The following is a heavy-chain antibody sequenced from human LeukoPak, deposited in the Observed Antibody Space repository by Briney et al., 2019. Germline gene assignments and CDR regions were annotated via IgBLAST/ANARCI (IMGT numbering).Heavy chain of an antibody. CDR3: ALLWIWERSDY. V-gene: IGHV3-21*01. CDR1: GFTFSSYS. Sequence: GGSLRLSCAASGFTFSSYSMNWVRQAPGKGLEWVSSISSSSSYIYYADSVKGRFTISRDNAKNSLYLQMNSLRAEDTAVYCCALLWIWERSDYWGQGTLVTVSS. J-gene: IGHJ4*02. D-gene: IGHD5-12*01. CDR2: ISSSSSYI.